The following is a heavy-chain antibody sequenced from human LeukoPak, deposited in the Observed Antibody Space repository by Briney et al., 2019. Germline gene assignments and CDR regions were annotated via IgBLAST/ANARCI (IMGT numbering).Heavy chain of an antibody. Sequence: GSLRLSCAASGFTFSSYGIHWVRQAPGKGLEWIGETHHGGSTNYNPSLKSRVTISVDKSKNQFSLKMNSVTAADTAVYYCARSRSTTTYYGMDVWGQGTTVTVSS. J-gene: IGHJ6*02. CDR1: GFTFSSYG. CDR2: THHGGST. V-gene: IGHV4-4*02. D-gene: IGHD2-2*01. CDR3: ARSRSTTTYYGMDV.